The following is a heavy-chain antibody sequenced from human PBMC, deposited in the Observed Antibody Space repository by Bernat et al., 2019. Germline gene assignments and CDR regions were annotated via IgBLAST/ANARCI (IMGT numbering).Heavy chain of an antibody. D-gene: IGHD2-15*01. CDR1: GFTFSSYA. CDR2: ISYDGSNK. Sequence: VQLLESGGGLVQPGGSLRLSCAASGFTFSSYAMHWVRQAPGKGLEWVAVISYDGSNKYYADSVKGRFTISRDNSKNTLYLQMNSLRAEDTAVYYCARDLYCSGGSCYPIYGMDVWGQGTTVTVSS. J-gene: IGHJ6*02. V-gene: IGHV3-30-3*01. CDR3: ARDLYCSGGSCYPIYGMDV.